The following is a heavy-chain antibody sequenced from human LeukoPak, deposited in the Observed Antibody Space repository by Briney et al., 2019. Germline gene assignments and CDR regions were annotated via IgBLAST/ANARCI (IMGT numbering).Heavy chain of an antibody. V-gene: IGHV4-39*07. Sequence: SETLSLTCTVSGGSISSSSYYWGWIRQPPGKGLEWIGSIYYSGSTYYNPSLKSRVTISVDTSKNQFSLKLSSVTAADTAVYYCARERAPYYYDSSGLRWFDPWGQGTLVTVSS. CDR1: GGSISSSSYY. D-gene: IGHD3-22*01. CDR2: IYYSGST. CDR3: ARERAPYYYDSSGLRWFDP. J-gene: IGHJ5*02.